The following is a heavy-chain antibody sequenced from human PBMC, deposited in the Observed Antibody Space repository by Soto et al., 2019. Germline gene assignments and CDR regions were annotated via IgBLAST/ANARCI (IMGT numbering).Heavy chain of an antibody. CDR1: GGTFSSYA. D-gene: IGHD1-26*01. CDR2: IIPIFGTA. J-gene: IGHJ4*02. CDR3: ASRGSGSYYRFAS. V-gene: IGHV1-69*05. Sequence: QVQLVQSGAEVKKPGSSVKVSCKASGGTFSSYAISWVRQAPGQGLEWMGGIIPIFGTANYAQKFQGRVTITTVESTSTAYMELRSMRSKDTPVYYCASRGSGSYYRFASWGQGTLVTVSS.